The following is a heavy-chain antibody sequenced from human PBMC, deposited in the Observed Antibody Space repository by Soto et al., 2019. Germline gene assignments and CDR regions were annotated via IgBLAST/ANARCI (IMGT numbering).Heavy chain of an antibody. CDR1: GGTFNNYA. CDR3: ARDTREITRVRGVIPYYIYHMDV. CDR2: IMPAFGTP. J-gene: IGHJ6*02. Sequence: QVQQAQSGAEVKKRGSSVKVSCRVSGGTFNNYAISWVRQAPGEGLEWMGGIMPAFGTPKYAQRFQDRVTISADVYAATAYMELTSLRSDDTAVYYCARDTREITRVRGVIPYYIYHMDVWGPGTTAAVSS. V-gene: IGHV1-69*01. D-gene: IGHD3-10*01.